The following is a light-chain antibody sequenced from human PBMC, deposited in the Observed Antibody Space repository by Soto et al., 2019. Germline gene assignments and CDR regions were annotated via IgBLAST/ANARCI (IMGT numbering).Light chain of an antibody. CDR2: AAS. CDR3: QQSYSTLPIT. J-gene: IGKJ5*01. V-gene: IGKV1-39*01. Sequence: DIQMTQSPSSLSASVVDRVTITCLASQSISSYLNWYQQKPGKAPKLLIYAASSLQSGVPSRFSGSGSGTDFTLTISSLQPEDFATYYCQQSYSTLPITFGQGTRLEIK. CDR1: QSISSY.